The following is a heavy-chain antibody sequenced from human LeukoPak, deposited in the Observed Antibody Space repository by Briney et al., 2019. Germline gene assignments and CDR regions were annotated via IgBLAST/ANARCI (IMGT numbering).Heavy chain of an antibody. Sequence: SETLSLTCTVSGGSLSSSSYYWGWIRQPPGKGLEWIGSIYYSGSTYYNPSLKSRVTISVDTSKNQFSLKLSSVTAADTAVYYCARASNWNGVIFDYWGQGTLVTVSS. V-gene: IGHV4-39*07. D-gene: IGHD1-1*01. CDR3: ARASNWNGVIFDY. CDR1: GGSLSSSSYY. CDR2: IYYSGST. J-gene: IGHJ4*02.